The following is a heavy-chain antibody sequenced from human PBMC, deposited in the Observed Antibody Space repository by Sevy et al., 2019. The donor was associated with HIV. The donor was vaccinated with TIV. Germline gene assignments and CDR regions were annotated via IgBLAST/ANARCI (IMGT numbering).Heavy chain of an antibody. CDR1: GFTFSKYS. D-gene: IGHD2-8*01. J-gene: IGHJ4*02. CDR3: AREGCTKPHDY. Sequence: GGSLRLSCAASGFTFSKYSMSWVRQPPGKGLEWVSTLSFGCGQINYADSVKGRFTISGDNSKSSVYLQRNNLRPEDTAVYYCAREGCTKPHDYWGQGTLVTVSS. V-gene: IGHV3-23*01. CDR2: LSFGCGQI.